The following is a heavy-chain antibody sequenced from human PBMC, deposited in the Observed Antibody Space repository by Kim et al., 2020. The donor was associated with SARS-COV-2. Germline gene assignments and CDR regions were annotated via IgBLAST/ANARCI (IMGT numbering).Heavy chain of an antibody. J-gene: IGHJ4*02. CDR2: IIPIFGTA. CDR3: AREGFSVDTAMAIFDY. V-gene: IGHV1-69*13. CDR1: GGTFSSYA. Sequence: SVKVSCKASGGTFSSYAISWVRQAPGQGLEWMGGIIPIFGTANYAQKFQGRVTITADDSTSTAYMELSSLSSDDTAVYYCAREGFSVDTAMAIFDYCGQ. D-gene: IGHD5-18*01.